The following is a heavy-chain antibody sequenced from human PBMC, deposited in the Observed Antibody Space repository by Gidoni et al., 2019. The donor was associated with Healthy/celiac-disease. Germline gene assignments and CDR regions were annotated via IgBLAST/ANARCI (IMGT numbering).Heavy chain of an antibody. Sequence: QVQLVQSGAEVKKPGASVKVSCKASGSTFTSYYMHWVRQAPGQGLEWMGIINPSGGSTSYAQKFQGRVTMTRDTSTSTVYMELSSLRSEDTAVYYCARGVAAAGTGGVCSAFDIWGQGTMVTVSS. D-gene: IGHD6-13*01. J-gene: IGHJ3*02. CDR1: GSTFTSYY. CDR3: ARGVAAAGTGGVCSAFDI. CDR2: INPSGGST. V-gene: IGHV1-46*01.